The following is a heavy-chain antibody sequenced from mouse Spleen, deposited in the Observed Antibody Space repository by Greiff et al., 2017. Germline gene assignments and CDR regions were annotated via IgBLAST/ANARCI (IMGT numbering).Heavy chain of an antibody. CDR2: INPNNGGT. CDR3: ARKGPSSGYGFAY. D-gene: IGHD3-1*01. CDR1: GYTFTDYY. J-gene: IGHJ3*01. V-gene: IGHV1-26*01. Sequence: EVQLQQSGPELVKPGASVKISCKASGYTFTDYYMNWVKQSHGKSLEWIGDINPNNGGTSYNQKFKGKATLTVDKSSSTAYMELRSLTSEDSAVYYCARKGPSSGYGFAYWGQGTLVTVSA.